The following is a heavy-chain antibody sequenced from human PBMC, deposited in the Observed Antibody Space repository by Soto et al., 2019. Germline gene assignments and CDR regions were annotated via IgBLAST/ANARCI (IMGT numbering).Heavy chain of an antibody. D-gene: IGHD1-20*01. V-gene: IGHV1-3*04. CDR1: GYTFTSYA. J-gene: IGHJ4*02. CDR2: INTGNGYP. CDR3: AKEINSLRCFDY. Sequence: ASVKVSCKASGYTFTSYAMHWVRQAPGQRLEWMGWINTGNGYPKYSQKFQGRVTITRDTSASTAYMELSSLGSEDTAVYYCAKEINSLRCFDYWGQGTLVTVSS.